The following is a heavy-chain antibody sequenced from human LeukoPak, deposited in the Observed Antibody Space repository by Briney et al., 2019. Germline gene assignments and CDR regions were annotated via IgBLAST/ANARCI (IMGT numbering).Heavy chain of an antibody. CDR1: GFTFSSYA. Sequence: GGSLRLSCAASGFTFSSYAMSWVRQAPGKGLEWVSAISGSGGSTYYADSVKGRFTISRDNSKNTLYLQMNSLRAEDTAVYYCAKGTYDFWIGYYYFDYWGQGTLVTVSS. V-gene: IGHV3-23*01. CDR2: ISGSGGST. D-gene: IGHD3-3*01. J-gene: IGHJ4*02. CDR3: AKGTYDFWIGYYYFDY.